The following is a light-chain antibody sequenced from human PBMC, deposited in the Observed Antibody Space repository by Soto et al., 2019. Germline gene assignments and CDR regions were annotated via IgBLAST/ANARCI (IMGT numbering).Light chain of an antibody. V-gene: IGKV1-33*01. CDR2: GAS. Sequence: EIQITQSPSSLSASLGDRVTITCQASQDINDYSNWYQQKPGKAPRLLIYGASFLEVGVPSRFSGSGSGTHITLTTSSLQPEDVATYYCQQYDSLPYTFGLGTRLEIK. CDR1: QDINDY. CDR3: QQYDSLPYT. J-gene: IGKJ2*01.